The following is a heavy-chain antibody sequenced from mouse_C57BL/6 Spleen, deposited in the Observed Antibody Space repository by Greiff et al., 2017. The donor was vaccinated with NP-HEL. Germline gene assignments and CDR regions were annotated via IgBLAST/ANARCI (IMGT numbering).Heavy chain of an antibody. V-gene: IGHV1-81*01. J-gene: IGHJ3*01. CDR2: IYPRSGNT. D-gene: IGHD2-10*01. CDR1: GYTFTSYG. Sequence: QVQLQQSGAELARPGASVKLSCKASGYTFTSYGISWVKQRTGPGLEWIGEIYPRSGNTYYNEKFKGKATLTADKSSSTAYMELRSLTSEDSAVYFCAREENLPYSYWGQGTLVTVSA. CDR3: AREENLPYSY.